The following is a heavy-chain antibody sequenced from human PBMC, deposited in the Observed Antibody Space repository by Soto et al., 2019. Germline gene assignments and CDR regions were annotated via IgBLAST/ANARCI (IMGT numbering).Heavy chain of an antibody. J-gene: IGHJ4*02. D-gene: IGHD3-16*01. V-gene: IGHV3-74*01. CDR3: ASFGASQPY. CDR2: INSDGTTT. Sequence: PGGSLRLSCVASGLSLSNFYVHWVRQAPGEGLVWVSRINSDGTTTNYADFVRDRFTVSRDNAKNTIYLQMNSLRVDDTAVYYCASFGASQPYWGQGTLVTVSS. CDR1: GLSLSNFY.